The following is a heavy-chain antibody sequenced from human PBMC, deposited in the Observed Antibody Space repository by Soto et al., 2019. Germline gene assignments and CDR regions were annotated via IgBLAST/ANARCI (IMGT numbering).Heavy chain of an antibody. V-gene: IGHV4-39*01. J-gene: IGHJ4*02. D-gene: IGHD3-3*01. CDR2: IYYSGST. CDR1: AGSISSSSYY. Sequence: SETLSLTCTVSAGSISSSSYYWGWIRQPPGKGLEWIGSIYYSGSTYYNPSPKSRVTMSVDTSKNQFSLKLSSVTAADTALYYCARHGPSAPRGFLYSWGQGTLVTVSS. CDR3: ARHGPSAPRGFLYS.